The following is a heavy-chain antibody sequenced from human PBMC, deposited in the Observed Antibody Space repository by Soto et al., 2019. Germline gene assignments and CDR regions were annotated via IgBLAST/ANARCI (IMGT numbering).Heavy chain of an antibody. CDR3: AKDKGPNWGSFDY. CDR1: GFTFDDYA. Sequence: GGSLRLSCAASGFTFDDYAMHWVRQAPGKGLEWVSGISWNSGSIGYADSVKGRFTISRDNAKNSLYLQMNSLRAEDTALYYCAKDKGPNWGSFDYWGQGTLVTVSS. CDR2: ISWNSGSI. V-gene: IGHV3-9*01. D-gene: IGHD7-27*01. J-gene: IGHJ4*02.